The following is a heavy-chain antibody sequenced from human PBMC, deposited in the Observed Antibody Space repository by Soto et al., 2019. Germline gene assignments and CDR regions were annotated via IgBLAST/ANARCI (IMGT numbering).Heavy chain of an antibody. V-gene: IGHV4-39*01. Sequence: SETLSLTCTVSGGSISSSHYYWDWIRQPPGKGLEWVGGIYYSGSTYSNPSLKSRFNISLDTSKNQFSLKLNSVSAADTAVYYCARRGGSSGALDYWGQGTRVTVSS. D-gene: IGHD6-6*01. CDR2: IYYSGST. CDR3: ARRGGSSGALDY. J-gene: IGHJ4*02. CDR1: GGSISSSHYY.